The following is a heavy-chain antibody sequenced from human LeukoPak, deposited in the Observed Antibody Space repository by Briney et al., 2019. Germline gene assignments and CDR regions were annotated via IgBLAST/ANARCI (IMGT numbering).Heavy chain of an antibody. CDR3: ARVGPQWELLILGGAFDI. V-gene: IGHV1-69*04. CDR2: IIPILGIA. Sequence: GASVKVSCKASGGTFSSYAINWVRQAPGQGLEWMGRIIPILGIANYAQKFQGRVTITADKSTSTAYMELSSLRSEDTAVYYCARVGPQWELLILGGAFDIWGQGTMVTVSS. J-gene: IGHJ3*02. D-gene: IGHD1-26*01. CDR1: GGTFSSYA.